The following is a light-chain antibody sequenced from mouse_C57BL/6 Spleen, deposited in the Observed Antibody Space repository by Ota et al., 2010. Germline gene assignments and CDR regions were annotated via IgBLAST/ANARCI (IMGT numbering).Light chain of an antibody. CDR1: QDINSY. CDR2: RAN. CDR3: LQYASSPLT. Sequence: DIKMTQSPSSMYASLGERVTITCKASQDINSYLSWFQQKPGKSPKTLIYRANRLIDGVPSRFSGSGSGADYSLTISSLESEDFADYYCLQYASSPLTFGAGTKLELK. J-gene: IGKJ5*01. V-gene: IGKV14-111*01.